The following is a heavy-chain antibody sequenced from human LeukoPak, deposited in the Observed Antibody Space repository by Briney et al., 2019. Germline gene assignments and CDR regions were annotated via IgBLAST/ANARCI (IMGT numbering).Heavy chain of an antibody. Sequence: GGSLRLSCAASGFTFSSYAMSWVRQAPGKGLEWVSAISGSGGSTYYADSVKGRFTISRDNSKNTLYLQMNSLRAEDTAVYYCTTLSGRYYYYYNYMDVWGKGTTVTISS. J-gene: IGHJ6*03. CDR2: ISGSGGST. CDR3: TTLSGRYYYYYNYMDV. D-gene: IGHD6-19*01. V-gene: IGHV3-23*01. CDR1: GFTFSSYA.